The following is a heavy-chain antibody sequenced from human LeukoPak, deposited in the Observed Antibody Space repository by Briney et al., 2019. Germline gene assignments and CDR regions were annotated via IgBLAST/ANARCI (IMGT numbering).Heavy chain of an antibody. Sequence: GGSLRLSCAASGFTFSSYEMNWVRQAPGKGLEWVSAISGSGGSTYYADSVKGRFTISRDNSKNTLYLQMNSLRAEDTAVYYCAKDPYSSGWWDYWGQGTLVTVSS. CDR1: GFTFSSYE. CDR3: AKDPYSSGWWDY. D-gene: IGHD6-19*01. V-gene: IGHV3-23*01. CDR2: ISGSGGST. J-gene: IGHJ4*02.